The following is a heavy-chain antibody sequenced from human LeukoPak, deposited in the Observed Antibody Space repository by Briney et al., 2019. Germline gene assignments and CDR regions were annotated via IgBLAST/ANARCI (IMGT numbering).Heavy chain of an antibody. CDR1: GYTFTNYD. D-gene: IGHD2-21*02. V-gene: IGHV1-8*01. Sequence: GESLKISCKASGYTFTNYDINWVRQATGQGLEWLGWMSASSGNTGYAQKFQGRVSTTRATSISTAYLELSSLTFEDTAVYYCARAPPKGDIDYWGQGTLVTVSS. CDR2: MSASSGNT. J-gene: IGHJ4*02. CDR3: ARAPPKGDIDY.